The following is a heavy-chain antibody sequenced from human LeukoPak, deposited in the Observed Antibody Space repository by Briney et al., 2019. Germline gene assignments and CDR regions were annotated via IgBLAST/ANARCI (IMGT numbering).Heavy chain of an antibody. J-gene: IGHJ4*02. CDR1: GFTFRNYG. CDR3: AKDLVATGRYFDY. D-gene: IGHD5-12*01. CDR2: IRYHGNDK. Sequence: SGGSLRLSCAASGFTFRNYGMHWVRQAPGQGLQWVAFIRYHGNDKYYADSVKGRFTVSRDNSESTLYLQMNSLRTEDTAVYYCAKDLVATGRYFDYWGQGTPVTVSS. V-gene: IGHV3-30*02.